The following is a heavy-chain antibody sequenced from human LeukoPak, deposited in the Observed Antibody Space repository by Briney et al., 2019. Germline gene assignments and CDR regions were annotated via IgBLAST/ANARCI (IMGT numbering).Heavy chain of an antibody. V-gene: IGHV4-4*07. CDR3: ARTTVTPGGYYFDY. CDR1: GGSISSYY. D-gene: IGHD4-11*01. Sequence: SETLSLTCTVSGGSISSYYWSWIRQPAGKGLEWIGRIYTSGSTNYNPSLKSRVTISVDTSKNQFSLKLSSVTAADTAVYYCARTTVTPGGYYFDYWGQGTLGTVSS. J-gene: IGHJ4*02. CDR2: IYTSGST.